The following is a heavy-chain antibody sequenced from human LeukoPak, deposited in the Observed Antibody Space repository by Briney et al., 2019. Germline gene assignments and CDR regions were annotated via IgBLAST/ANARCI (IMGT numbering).Heavy chain of an antibody. CDR1: GISFNSYW. Sequence: GGSLRLSCAASGISFNSYWMSWVRQAPRKGLEWVANIKQDGNEKYYVDSVRGRFTISRDNAKNSLYLQMSSLRAEDTAMYFCARGATGSFRYSSGWPGDSWGQGTLVTVAS. CDR3: ARGATGSFRYSSGWPGDS. CDR2: IKQDGNEK. D-gene: IGHD6-19*01. V-gene: IGHV3-7*01. J-gene: IGHJ4*02.